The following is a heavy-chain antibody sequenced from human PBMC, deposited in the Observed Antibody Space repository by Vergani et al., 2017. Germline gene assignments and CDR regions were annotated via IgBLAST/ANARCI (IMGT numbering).Heavy chain of an antibody. CDR3: VRVLLTAYILGAFDI. Sequence: QVQMQESGPGLVKPSQTLSLICSFSGGSLDIHSQTWGWIRQPAGEGLEWIGLIDVKGNSNFSPSLGSRVTMSADASRGRFSLNLRSVTTSDTAVYYCVRVLLTAYILGAFDIWGQGIKVTVSS. D-gene: IGHD2-21*01. J-gene: IGHJ3*02. V-gene: IGHV4-61*02. CDR2: IDVKGNS. CDR1: GGSLDIHSQT.